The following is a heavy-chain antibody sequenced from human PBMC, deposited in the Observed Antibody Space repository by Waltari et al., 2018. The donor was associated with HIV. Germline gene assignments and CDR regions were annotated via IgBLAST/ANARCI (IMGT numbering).Heavy chain of an antibody. CDR1: GFTFINLQ. J-gene: IGHJ6*02. CDR2: ISAGGTK. Sequence: EVPLWESGGDSVLPVAPLILSCAGPGFTFINLQLKWVRQAPGKGLEWISYISAGGTKYYADSVKGRFSISRDNAKNSLYLQMNSLRAEDTAVYYCAKAVGDTSGRYWGGDVWGQGTTVTVSS. CDR3: AKAVGDTSGRYWGGDV. V-gene: IGHV3-48*03. D-gene: IGHD6-19*01.